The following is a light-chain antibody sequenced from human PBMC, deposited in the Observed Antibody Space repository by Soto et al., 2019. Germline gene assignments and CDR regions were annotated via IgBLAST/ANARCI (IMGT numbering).Light chain of an antibody. CDR1: QGISSY. CDR3: QLLNSSPALT. CDR2: AAS. Sequence: IQLTQSPSSLSGSVGDRVTITCRASQGISSYLAWYQQKPGKAPKLLIYAASTFQSGVPSRFSGSGSGTDFTLTISSLQPEDFATYYCQLLNSSPALTFGGGTKVEIK. V-gene: IGKV1-9*01. J-gene: IGKJ4*01.